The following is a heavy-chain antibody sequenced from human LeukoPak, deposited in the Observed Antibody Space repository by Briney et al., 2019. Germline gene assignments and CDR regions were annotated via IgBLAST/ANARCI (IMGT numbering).Heavy chain of an antibody. CDR3: ARERWRGSGSSFDY. Sequence: SETLSLTCAVYGGSFSGYYWSWIRQPPGKGLEWIGEINHSGSTNYNPSLKSRVTISVDTSKNQFSLKLSSVTAADTAVYYCARERWRGSGSSFDYWGQGTLVTVSS. CDR2: INHSGST. D-gene: IGHD3-10*01. J-gene: IGHJ4*02. CDR1: GGSFSGYY. V-gene: IGHV4-34*01.